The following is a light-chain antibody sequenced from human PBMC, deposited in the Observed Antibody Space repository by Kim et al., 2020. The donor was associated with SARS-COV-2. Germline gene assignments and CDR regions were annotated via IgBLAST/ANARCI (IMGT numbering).Light chain of an antibody. V-gene: IGKV3-20*01. CDR3: QHYGNSPYT. CDR1: QSVSSTY. J-gene: IGKJ2*01. CDR2: GAS. Sequence: PGERATLSCRASQSVSSTYLVWYQQKPGQAPRLLIYGASSRATGIPDRFSGSGSGTDFTLTISRLEPEDFAVYYCQHYGNSPYTFGQGTKLEI.